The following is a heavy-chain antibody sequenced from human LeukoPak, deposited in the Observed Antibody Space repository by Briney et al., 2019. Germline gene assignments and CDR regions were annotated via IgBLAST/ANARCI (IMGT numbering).Heavy chain of an antibody. Sequence: SETLSLTCTVSGYSISSGYYWGWIRQPPGKGLEWIGSIYHSGSTYYNPSLKSRVTISVDTSKNQFSLKLSSVTAADTAVYYCARVPWAYSGYVDYWGQGTLVTVSS. CDR2: IYHSGST. V-gene: IGHV4-38-2*02. CDR1: GYSISSGYY. D-gene: IGHD5-12*01. J-gene: IGHJ4*02. CDR3: ARVPWAYSGYVDY.